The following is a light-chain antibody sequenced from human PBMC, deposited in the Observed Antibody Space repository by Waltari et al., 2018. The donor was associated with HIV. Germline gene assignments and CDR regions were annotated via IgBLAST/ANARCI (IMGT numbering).Light chain of an antibody. CDR1: ALPNQY. Sequence: SYELTQPPSVSVSPGQTARITCSGDALPNQYAYWYQQKPGQAPVLVIYKDSERPSGIPERFSGSSSGTTVTLTICGVQAEDEADYFCQSADSSGTYLYVFGTGTKVTVL. J-gene: IGLJ1*01. V-gene: IGLV3-25*03. CDR3: QSADSSGTYLYV. CDR2: KDS.